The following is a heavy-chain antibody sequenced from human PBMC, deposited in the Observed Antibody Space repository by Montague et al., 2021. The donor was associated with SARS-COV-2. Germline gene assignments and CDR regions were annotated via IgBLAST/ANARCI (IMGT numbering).Heavy chain of an antibody. Sequence: SLRLSCAASGFIFRNFEMNWVRQAPGKGLEWISYITSSGDTICYADSMKGRFTMSRDNAKNSLYLQLDSLRAEDTAVYYCASITGTTRRSWGSFDYWGQGTLVTVSS. CDR3: ASITGTTRRSWGSFDY. D-gene: IGHD1-7*01. V-gene: IGHV3-48*03. CDR1: GFIFRNFE. J-gene: IGHJ4*02. CDR2: ITSSGDTI.